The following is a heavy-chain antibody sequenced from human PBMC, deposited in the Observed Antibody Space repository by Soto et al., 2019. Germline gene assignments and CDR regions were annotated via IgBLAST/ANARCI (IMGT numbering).Heavy chain of an antibody. V-gene: IGHV1-69*01. CDR3: VRLPPGTGMVLDYGFSGMDV. CDR1: GGTFSNYA. D-gene: IGHD6-13*01. Sequence: QVQLVQSGAEVKTPGSSMKVSCRASGGTFSNYAISWVRQAPGQGLEWMGGIIPIFGSTSYAQRFQGRVTITADGRTSTAYLEQSSLRAEDSGVYYCVRLPPGTGMVLDYGFSGMDVWGQGTAVTVSS. CDR2: IIPIFGST. J-gene: IGHJ6*02.